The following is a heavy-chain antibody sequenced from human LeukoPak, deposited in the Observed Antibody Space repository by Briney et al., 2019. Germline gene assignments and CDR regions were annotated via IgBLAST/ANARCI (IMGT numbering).Heavy chain of an antibody. V-gene: IGHV4-59*01. Sequence: SETLSLTCTVSGGSISSYYWSWIRQPPGKGLEWIGYIYYSGSTNYNPSLKSRVTISVDTSKNQFSLKLSSVTAADTAVYYCARDEGTYYYDSSGYHDAFDIWGQGTMVTVSS. CDR1: GGSISSYY. CDR2: IYYSGST. J-gene: IGHJ3*02. D-gene: IGHD3-22*01. CDR3: ARDEGTYYYDSSGYHDAFDI.